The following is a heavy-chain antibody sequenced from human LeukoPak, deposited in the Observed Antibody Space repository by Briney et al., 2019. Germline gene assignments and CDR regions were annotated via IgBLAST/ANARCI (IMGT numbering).Heavy chain of an antibody. CDR3: ARDSPNYDFWSGYKY. CDR2: INPNSGGT. J-gene: IGHJ4*02. V-gene: IGHV1-2*02. CDR1: GYTFTGYY. D-gene: IGHD3-3*01. Sequence: ASVKVSCKASGYTFTGYYMHWVRQALGQGLEWMGWINPNSGGTNYAQKFQGRVTMTRDTSISTAYMELSRLRSDDTAVYYCARDSPNYDFWSGYKYWGQGTLVTVSS.